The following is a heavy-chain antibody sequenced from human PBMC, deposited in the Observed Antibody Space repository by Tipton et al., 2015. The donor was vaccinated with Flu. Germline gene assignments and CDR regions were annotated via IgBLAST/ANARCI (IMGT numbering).Heavy chain of an antibody. CDR3: ARGNPPSSPVDLDP. CDR2: LTRSGGTT. CDR1: GFTFSLYA. J-gene: IGHJ5*02. Sequence: SLRLSCAASGFTFSLYAMTWVRQAPGKGLEWVSSLTRSGGTTYYAGSVRGRFTISRDNSKNIVYMQMNSLRAEDTAVYYCARGNPPSSPVDLDPWGQGTLVTVSS. V-gene: IGHV3-23*01. D-gene: IGHD5-12*01.